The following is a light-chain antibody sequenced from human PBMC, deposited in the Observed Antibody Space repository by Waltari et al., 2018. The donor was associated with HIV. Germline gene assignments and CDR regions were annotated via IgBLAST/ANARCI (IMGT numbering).Light chain of an antibody. CDR1: QNIGNY. CDR2: DAS. J-gene: IGKJ5*01. Sequence: EVVLTQSPSTLSLSQGERATLPCRASQNIGNYLAWYQQKPGQAPRLLIYDASTRASGIPARFSGSGSGTDFTLTISSLEPDDVAVYYCQQRSNWPPVTFGQGTRLEI. CDR3: QQRSNWPPVT. V-gene: IGKV3-11*01.